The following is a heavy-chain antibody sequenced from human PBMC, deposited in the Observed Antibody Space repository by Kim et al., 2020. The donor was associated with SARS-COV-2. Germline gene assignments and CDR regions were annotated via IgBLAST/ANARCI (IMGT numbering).Heavy chain of an antibody. J-gene: IGHJ6*02. D-gene: IGHD3-10*01. V-gene: IGHV3-48*03. CDR1: GFTFSSYE. CDR2: ISSSGSTI. Sequence: GGSLRLSCAASGFTFSSYEMNWVRQAPGKGLEWVSYISSSGSTIYYADSVKGRFTISRDNAKNSLYRQMNSLRAEDTAVYYCARPETILWFGELLPSRGYYGMDVWGQGTTVTVSS. CDR3: ARPETILWFGELLPSRGYYGMDV.